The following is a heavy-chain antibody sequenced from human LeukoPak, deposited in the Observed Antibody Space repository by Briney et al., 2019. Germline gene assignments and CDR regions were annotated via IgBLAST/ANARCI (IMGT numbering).Heavy chain of an antibody. V-gene: IGHV1-69*04. CDR2: IIPILGIA. CDR1: GGTFSSYA. J-gene: IGHJ4*02. Sequence: GASVKVSCKASGGTFSSYAISWVRQAPGQGLEWMGRIIPILGIANYAQKFQDRVTITADKSTSTAYMELSSLRSEDTAVYYCAIGVRYPYYYDSSGYYYPFENWGQGTLVTVSS. D-gene: IGHD3-22*01. CDR3: AIGVRYPYYYDSSGYYYPFEN.